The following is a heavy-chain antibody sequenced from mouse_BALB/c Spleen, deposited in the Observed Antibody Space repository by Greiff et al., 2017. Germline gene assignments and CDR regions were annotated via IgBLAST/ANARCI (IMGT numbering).Heavy chain of an antibody. D-gene: IGHD1-1*01. V-gene: IGHV3-2*02. J-gene: IGHJ3*01. Sequence: EVQGVESGPGLVKPSQSLSLTCTVTGYSITSDYAWNWIRQFPGNKLEWMGYISYSGSTSYNPSLKSRISITRDTSKNQFFLQLNSVTTEDTATYYCARRGYGSRTDWFAYWGQGTLVTVSA. CDR2: ISYSGST. CDR3: ARRGYGSRTDWFAY. CDR1: GYSITSDYA.